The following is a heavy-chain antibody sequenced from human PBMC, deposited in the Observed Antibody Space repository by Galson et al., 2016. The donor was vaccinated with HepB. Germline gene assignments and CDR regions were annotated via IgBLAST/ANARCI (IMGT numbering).Heavy chain of an antibody. CDR1: GFTFGTYT. D-gene: IGHD4-23*01. J-gene: IGHJ4*02. V-gene: IGHV3-43*01. Sequence: SLRLSCAASGFTFGTYTMHWIRQAPGEGLQWVSLITGDRANAYYADSVKGRFTISGDNRKNSLYLQMNSLRTEDTALYYCAKDHGGYSGFDYWGQGTLVTVS. CDR2: ITGDRANA. CDR3: AKDHGGYSGFDY.